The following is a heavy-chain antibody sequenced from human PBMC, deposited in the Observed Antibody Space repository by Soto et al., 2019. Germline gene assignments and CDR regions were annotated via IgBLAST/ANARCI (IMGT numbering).Heavy chain of an antibody. D-gene: IGHD6-13*01. V-gene: IGHV6-1*01. CDR1: GESVSSNSAA. CDR2: TYYRSKWYN. CDR3: ARDRSSSRAWYYYGMDV. Sequence: PSQTLSLTCAISGESVSSNSAAWNWIRQSQSRGLEWLGRTYYRSKWYNDYAVSVKSRITINPDTSKNQFSLQLNSVTPEDTAVYYCARDRSSSRAWYYYGMDVWGQGTTVTVSS. J-gene: IGHJ6*02.